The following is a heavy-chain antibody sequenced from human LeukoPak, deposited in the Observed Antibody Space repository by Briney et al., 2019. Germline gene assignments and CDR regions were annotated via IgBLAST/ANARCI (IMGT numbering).Heavy chain of an antibody. CDR2: IYYSGST. Sequence: SETLSLTCTVSGGSISSYYWSWIRRPPGKGLEWIGYIYYSGSTNYNPSLKSRVTISVDTSKNQFSLKLSSVTAADTAVYYCARASLSSGWIRFDYWGQGTLVTVSS. J-gene: IGHJ4*02. V-gene: IGHV4-59*01. CDR1: GGSISSYY. D-gene: IGHD6-19*01. CDR3: ARASLSSGWIRFDY.